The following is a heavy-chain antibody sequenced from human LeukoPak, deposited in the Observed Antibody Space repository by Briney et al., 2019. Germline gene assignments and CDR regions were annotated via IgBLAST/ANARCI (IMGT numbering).Heavy chain of an antibody. CDR2: VHHTGST. Sequence: SETLSLTCNVSGYSISRGYYWGWIRQPPGKGLEWIGSVHHTGSTYYNPSLRSRVSISVDKSTNHISLEVTSVTAADTAVYYCARDWGIGDSEDWFDPWGQGTLVTVSS. V-gene: IGHV4-38-2*02. J-gene: IGHJ5*02. CDR1: GYSISRGYY. CDR3: ARDWGIGDSEDWFDP. D-gene: IGHD3-10*01.